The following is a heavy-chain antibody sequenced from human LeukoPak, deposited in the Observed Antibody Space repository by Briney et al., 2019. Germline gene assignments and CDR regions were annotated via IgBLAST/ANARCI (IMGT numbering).Heavy chain of an antibody. V-gene: IGHV3-21*01. CDR1: GFTFSSYS. Sequence: GGSLRLSCAAYGFTFSSYSMNWVRQAPGKGLEWVSSISRSSSYIYYADSVKGRFTISRDNAKNSLYLQMNSLRAEDAAVYYCARFSVGYCSSTSCYALVYWGQGTLVTVSS. D-gene: IGHD2-2*01. J-gene: IGHJ4*02. CDR3: ARFSVGYCSSTSCYALVY. CDR2: ISRSSSYI.